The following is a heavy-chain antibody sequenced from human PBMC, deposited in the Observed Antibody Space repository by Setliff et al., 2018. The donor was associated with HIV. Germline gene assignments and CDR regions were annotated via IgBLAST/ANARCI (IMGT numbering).Heavy chain of an antibody. V-gene: IGHV3-23*01. CDR2: LSGSGGST. J-gene: IGHJ1*01. D-gene: IGHD3-10*01. CDR1: ELTFSNYA. CDR3: AQAQTSVSGSYYQYLQH. Sequence: GGSLRLSCAASELTFSNYAMTWVRQAPGKGLEWVSSLSGSGGSTYYADSMKGRFTISRDNSKNTLYLRMNSLRAEGTAVYYCAQAQTSVSGSYYQYLQHWGQGTLVTVSS.